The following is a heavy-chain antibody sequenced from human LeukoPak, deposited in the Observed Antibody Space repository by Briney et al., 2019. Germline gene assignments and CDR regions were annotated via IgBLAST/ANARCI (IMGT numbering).Heavy chain of an antibody. V-gene: IGHV3-11*06. D-gene: IGHD4-17*01. Sequence: PGGSLRLSCAASGFTFNDYYMSWIRQAPGKGLEWLSYINIGGTNTHYADSVKGRFTISRDNAKNTVYLQMNSLRAEDTAVYYCATDLGWGQGTLVTVSS. CDR1: GFTFNDYY. CDR2: INIGGTNT. CDR3: ATDLG. J-gene: IGHJ4*02.